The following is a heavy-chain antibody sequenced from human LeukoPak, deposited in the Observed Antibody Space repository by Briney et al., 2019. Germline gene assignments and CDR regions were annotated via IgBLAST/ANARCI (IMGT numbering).Heavy chain of an antibody. J-gene: IGHJ3*02. CDR1: GFTFSSHA. CDR2: ISGSGGST. CDR3: AKDTSPKTYYNDKHAEDI. D-gene: IGHD3-22*01. V-gene: IGHV3-23*01. Sequence: PGGSLRLSCAASGFTFSSHAMSWVRQAPGKGLEWVSAISGSGGSTYYADSVKGRFTISRDNSKNTLYLQMNSLRAEDTAVYYCAKDTSPKTYYNDKHAEDIWGQGTMVTVSS.